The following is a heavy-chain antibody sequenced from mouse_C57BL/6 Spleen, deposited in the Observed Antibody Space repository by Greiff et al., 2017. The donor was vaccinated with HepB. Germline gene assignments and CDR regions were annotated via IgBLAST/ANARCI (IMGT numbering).Heavy chain of an antibody. J-gene: IGHJ3*01. V-gene: IGHV7-3*01. CDR3: ARQSSGYPFAY. Sequence: EVNLVESGGGLVQPGGSLSLSCAASGFTFTDYYMSWVRQPPGKALEWLGFIRNKANGYTTEYSASVKGRFTISRDNSQSILYLQMNALRAEDSATYYCARQSSGYPFAYWGQGTLVTVSA. CDR1: GFTFTDYY. CDR2: IRNKANGYTT. D-gene: IGHD3-2*02.